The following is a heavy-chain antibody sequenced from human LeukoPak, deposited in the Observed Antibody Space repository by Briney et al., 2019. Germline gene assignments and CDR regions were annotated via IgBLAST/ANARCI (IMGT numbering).Heavy chain of an antibody. CDR3: ATYRTDYYGSGSRYLPEL. CDR1: GFTFSSYE. D-gene: IGHD3-10*01. CDR2: ISSSGSTI. V-gene: IGHV3-48*03. Sequence: PGGSLRLSCAASGFTFSSYERNWVRQAPGKGLEWVSYISSSGSTIYYADSVKGRFTISRDNAKNSLYLQMNSLRAEDTAVYYCATYRTDYYGSGSRYLPELWGQGTLVTVSS. J-gene: IGHJ4*02.